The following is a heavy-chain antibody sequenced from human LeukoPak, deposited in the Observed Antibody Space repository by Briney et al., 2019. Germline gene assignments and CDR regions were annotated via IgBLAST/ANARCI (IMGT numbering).Heavy chain of an antibody. CDR2: LYSGGNT. CDR1: GFTVSSNY. D-gene: IGHD6-13*01. CDR3: AREGASSSFGY. Sequence: GGSLRLSCVVSGFTVSSNYMSWVRQAPGKGLEWVSVLYSGGNTYHADSVKGRLTISRDNSKNTLYLQMNSLRAEDTAVYYCAREGASSSFGYWGQGTLVTVSS. V-gene: IGHV3-53*01. J-gene: IGHJ4*02.